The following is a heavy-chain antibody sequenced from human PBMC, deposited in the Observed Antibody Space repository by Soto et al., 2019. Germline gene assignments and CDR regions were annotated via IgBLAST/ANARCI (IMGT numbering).Heavy chain of an antibody. V-gene: IGHV3-33*01. CDR2: IWYDGSNK. J-gene: IGHJ6*03. CDR1: GFTFSSYG. D-gene: IGHD1-7*01. Sequence: QVQLVESGGGVVQPGGSLRLSCAASGFTFSSYGMHWVRQAPGKGLEWVAVIWYDGSNKYYADSVKGRFTISRDNSKNTLYLQMNSLRAEDTAVYYCARAYNWNFSMFYYYMDVWGKGTTVTVSS. CDR3: ARAYNWNFSMFYYYMDV.